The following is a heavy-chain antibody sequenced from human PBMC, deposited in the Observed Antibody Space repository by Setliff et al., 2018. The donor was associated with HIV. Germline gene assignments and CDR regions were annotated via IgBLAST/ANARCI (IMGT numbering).Heavy chain of an antibody. V-gene: IGHV1-18*01. D-gene: IGHD3-22*01. Sequence: ASVKVSCKASTNTFLNYGISWVRQAPGQGLEWMGWISVHNDNSNYAQRFRDRVTMTTDIPTSTAYMELRGLRSDDTAVYYCAREERYYDGKGALDYWGQGMLVTVSS. CDR1: TNTFLNYG. CDR3: AREERYYDGKGALDY. CDR2: ISVHNDNS. J-gene: IGHJ4*02.